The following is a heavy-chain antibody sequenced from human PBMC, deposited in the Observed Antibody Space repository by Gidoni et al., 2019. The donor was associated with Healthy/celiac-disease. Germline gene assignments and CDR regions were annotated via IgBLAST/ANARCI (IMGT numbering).Heavy chain of an antibody. CDR1: GGSLSGYY. CDR2: INHSGST. D-gene: IGHD3-22*01. V-gene: IGHV4-34*01. Sequence: QVQLQQWGAGLLKPSETLSLTCAAYGGSLSGYYWSWIRQPPGKGLEWIGEINHSGSTNYNPSLKSRVTISVDTSKNQFSLKLSSVTAADTAVYYCARGHYYESSGYYNWFDPWGQGTLVTLSS. J-gene: IGHJ5*02. CDR3: ARGHYYESSGYYNWFDP.